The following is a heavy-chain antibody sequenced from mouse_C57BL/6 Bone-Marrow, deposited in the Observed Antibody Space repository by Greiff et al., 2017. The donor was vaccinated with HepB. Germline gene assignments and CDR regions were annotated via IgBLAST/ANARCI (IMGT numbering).Heavy chain of an antibody. V-gene: IGHV2-2*01. Sequence: VKLMESGPGLVQPSQSLSITCTVSGFSLTSYGVHWVRQSPGKGLEWLGVIWSGGSTDYNAAFISRLSISKDNSKSQVFFKMSSLQADDTAIYYCASRDGYYSAWFAYWGQGTLVTVSA. CDR2: IWSGGST. D-gene: IGHD2-3*01. CDR1: GFSLTSYG. J-gene: IGHJ3*01. CDR3: ASRDGYYSAWFAY.